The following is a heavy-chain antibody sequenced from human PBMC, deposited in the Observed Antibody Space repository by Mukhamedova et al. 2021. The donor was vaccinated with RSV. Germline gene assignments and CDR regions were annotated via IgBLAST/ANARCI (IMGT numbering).Heavy chain of an antibody. D-gene: IGHD2-21*01. Sequence: IRQPPGKGLEWIGEIDHSGSTNYNPSLKSRVTISVDTSKNHFSLKLSSVTAADTAVYYCARDVVLNWFDPWGQGTLVTVSS. V-gene: IGHV4-34*01. J-gene: IGHJ5*02. CDR3: ARDVVLNWFDP. CDR2: IDHSGST.